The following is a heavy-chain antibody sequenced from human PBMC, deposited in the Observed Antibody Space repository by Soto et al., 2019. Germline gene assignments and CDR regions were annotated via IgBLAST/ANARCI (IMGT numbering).Heavy chain of an antibody. V-gene: IGHV1-69*06. Sequence: QVQLVQSGAEVKKPGSSVKVSCKASGGTFSSYAISWVRQAPGQGLEWMGGIIPIFGTANYAQKFQGRVTITADKSTSTAYMELSSLRSEDTAVYYCAREGGLRQLCYYGMDVWGQGTTVTVSS. D-gene: IGHD2-21*01. J-gene: IGHJ6*02. CDR1: GGTFSSYA. CDR3: AREGGLRQLCYYGMDV. CDR2: IIPIFGTA.